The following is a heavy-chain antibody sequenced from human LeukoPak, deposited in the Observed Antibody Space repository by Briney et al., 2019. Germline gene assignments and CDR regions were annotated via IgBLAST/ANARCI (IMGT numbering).Heavy chain of an antibody. V-gene: IGHV3-48*01. J-gene: IGHJ3*02. CDR1: GFTFSSYS. CDR2: IGISSSTI. Sequence: GGSLRLSCAASGFTFSSYSMNWVRQAPGKGLEWVSYIGISSSTIDYADSVKGRFTISRDNAKNSLYLQMNSLRAEDTAVYYCARDSGYAFDIWGQGTMVTSLQ. CDR3: ARDSGYAFDI. D-gene: IGHD1-26*01.